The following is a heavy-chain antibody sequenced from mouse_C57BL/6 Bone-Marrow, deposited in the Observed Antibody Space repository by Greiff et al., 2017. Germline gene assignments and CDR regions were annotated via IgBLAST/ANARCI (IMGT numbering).Heavy chain of an antibody. CDR2: IDPNSGGT. Sequence: QVHVKQPGAELVKPGASVKLSCKASGYTFTSYWMHWVKQRPGRGLEWIGRIDPNSGGTKYNEKFKSKATLTVDKPSSTAYMQLSSLTSEDSAVYYCARSRVYGPFYAMDYWGQGTSVTVSS. J-gene: IGHJ4*01. CDR3: ARSRVYGPFYAMDY. CDR1: GYTFTSYW. D-gene: IGHD1-1*02. V-gene: IGHV1-72*01.